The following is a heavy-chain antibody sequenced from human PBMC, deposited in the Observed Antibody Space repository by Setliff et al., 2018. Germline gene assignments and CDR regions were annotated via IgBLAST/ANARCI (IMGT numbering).Heavy chain of an antibody. CDR2: IYYTGTT. V-gene: IGHV4-39*07. J-gene: IGHJ5*02. Sequence: SETLSLTCTVSGGSVSSTSYYWGWIRQPPGKGLEWIGTIYYTGTTYYSPSLKSRVTISVDTSKNQFSLKLRSVTAADTAVYYCAGDSRRRFDPWGQGTLVTVSS. CDR3: AGDSRRRFDP. CDR1: GGSVSSTSYY.